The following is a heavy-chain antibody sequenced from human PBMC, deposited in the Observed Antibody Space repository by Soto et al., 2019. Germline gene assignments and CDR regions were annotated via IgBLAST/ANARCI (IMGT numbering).Heavy chain of an antibody. J-gene: IGHJ5*02. CDR3: ARSSWDWFDP. D-gene: IGHD6-6*01. CDR1: GGSISSGGYY. CDR2: IYYSGST. V-gene: IGHV4-31*03. Sequence: SETLSLTCTVSGGSISSGGYYWSWIRQHPGKGLEWIGYIYYSGSTYYNPSLKSRVTISVDTSKNQFSLKLSSVIAADTAVYYCARSSWDWFDPWGQGTLVTVSS.